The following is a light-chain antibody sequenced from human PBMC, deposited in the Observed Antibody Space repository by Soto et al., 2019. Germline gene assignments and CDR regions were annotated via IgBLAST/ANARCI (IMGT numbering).Light chain of an antibody. J-gene: IGKJ4*01. CDR2: GAS. CDR1: QSVSSN. V-gene: IGKV3-15*01. Sequence: EIVMTQSPATLSVSPGERATLSCRASQSVSSNLAWYQQKPGQAPRLLIYGASTRATGIPARFSGSGSGTEFTLTISSLQSEDFAVYYCQQYNSWPLTFGGGTK. CDR3: QQYNSWPLT.